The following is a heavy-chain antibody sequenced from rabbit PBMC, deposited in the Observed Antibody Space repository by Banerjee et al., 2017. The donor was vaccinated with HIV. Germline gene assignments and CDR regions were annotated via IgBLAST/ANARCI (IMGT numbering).Heavy chain of an antibody. CDR1: GFSFSSSYW. J-gene: IGHJ4*01. D-gene: IGHD1-1*01. Sequence: QEQLEESGGDLVKPEGSLTLTCTASGFSFSSSYWICWVRQAPGKGLEWIACIYVGIGGDTRYANWAKGRFTISKTSSTTVTLQMTSLTAADTATYFCARTIGNDVYYSDLWGPGTLVTVS. CDR2: IYVGIGGDT. CDR3: ARTIGNDVYYSDL. V-gene: IGHV1S45*01.